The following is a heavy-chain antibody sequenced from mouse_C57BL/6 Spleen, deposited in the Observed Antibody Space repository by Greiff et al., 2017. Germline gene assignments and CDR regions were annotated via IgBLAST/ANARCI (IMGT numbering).Heavy chain of an antibody. J-gene: IGHJ3*01. Sequence: QVQLKQSGTELVKPGASVKLSCEASGYTFTSYWMHWVKQRPGQGLEWIGNINPSNGGTNYNEKFKSKATLTVDKSSSTAYMQLSSLTSEDSAVYYCARLVTTEDWFAYWGQGTLVTVPA. CDR1: GYTFTSYW. CDR3: ARLVTTEDWFAY. D-gene: IGHD2-2*01. CDR2: INPSNGGT. V-gene: IGHV1-53*01.